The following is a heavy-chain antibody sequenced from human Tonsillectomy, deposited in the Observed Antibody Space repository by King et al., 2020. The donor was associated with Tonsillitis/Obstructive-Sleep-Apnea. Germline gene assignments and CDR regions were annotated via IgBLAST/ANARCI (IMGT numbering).Heavy chain of an antibody. CDR2: ISTSSYI. D-gene: IGHD1-1*01. J-gene: IGHJ4*02. CDR1: GFTFSRYS. CDR3: GGDGENWNDYSY. V-gene: IGHV3-21*01. Sequence: VQLVESGGGLVKPGGSPRLSCAASGFTFSRYSMNWVRQAPGKGLDWVSSISTSSYIYYADSVKGRFTISRDNAKNSLYLQMNSLRAEDTAVYYCGGDGENWNDYSYWGQGTLVTVSS.